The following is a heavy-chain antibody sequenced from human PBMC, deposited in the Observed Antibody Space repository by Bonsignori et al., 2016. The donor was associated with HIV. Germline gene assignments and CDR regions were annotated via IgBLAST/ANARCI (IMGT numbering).Heavy chain of an antibody. V-gene: IGHV3-9*01. D-gene: IGHD6-13*01. CDR1: GFTFDDYA. CDR2: ISWNSGSI. CDR3: AKGRRVAAAAQYYFDY. J-gene: IGHJ4*02. Sequence: GGSLRLSCAASGFTFDDYAMHWVRQAPGKGLEWVSGISWNSGSIGYADSVKGRFTISRDNAKNSLYLQMNSLRAEDTALYYCAKGRRVAAAAQYYFDYWGPGNPGHRLL.